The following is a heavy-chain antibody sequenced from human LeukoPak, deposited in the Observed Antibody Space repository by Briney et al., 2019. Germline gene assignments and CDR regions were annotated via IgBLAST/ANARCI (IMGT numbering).Heavy chain of an antibody. CDR2: IKSKTDGGTT. V-gene: IGHV3-15*01. J-gene: IGHJ5*02. D-gene: IGHD6-13*01. CDR3: TTGAYWQQLAPRGGWFDP. Sequence: GGSLRLSCAASGFTFSNAWMSWVRQAPGKGLEWVGRIKSKTDGGTTDYAAPVKGRFTISRDDSKNTLYLQMNSLKTEDTAVYYCTTGAYWQQLAPRGGWFDPWGQGTLVTVSS. CDR1: GFTFSNAW.